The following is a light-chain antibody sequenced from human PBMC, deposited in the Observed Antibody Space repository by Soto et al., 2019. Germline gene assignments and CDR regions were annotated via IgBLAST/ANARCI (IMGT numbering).Light chain of an antibody. CDR2: EVS. Sequence: QSALTQPPSASGSPGQSVTICCIGTSSDVGAYNYVSWYQQHPGKVPKLMIYEVSKRPSGVPDRFSGSKSGNTASLTISGLQAEDEADYYCCSYAGSFTYVFGTGTKVTVL. CDR3: CSYAGSFTYV. J-gene: IGLJ1*01. V-gene: IGLV2-8*01. CDR1: SSDVGAYNY.